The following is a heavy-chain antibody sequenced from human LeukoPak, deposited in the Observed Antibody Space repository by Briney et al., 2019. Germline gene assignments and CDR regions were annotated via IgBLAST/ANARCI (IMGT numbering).Heavy chain of an antibody. D-gene: IGHD3-9*01. J-gene: IGHJ6*03. CDR3: ARDQGILTGPYYYYYMDV. V-gene: IGHV3-21*01. CDR1: GFTFSSYS. Sequence: GGSLRLSCAAFGFTFSSYSMNWVRQAPGKGLEWVSSISSSSSYIYYADSVKGRFTISRDNAKNSLYLQMNSLRAEDTAVYYCARDQGILTGPYYYYYMDVWGKGTTVTVSS. CDR2: ISSSSSYI.